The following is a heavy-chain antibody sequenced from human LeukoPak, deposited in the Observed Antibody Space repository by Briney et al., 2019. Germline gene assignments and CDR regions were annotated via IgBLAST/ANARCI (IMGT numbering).Heavy chain of an antibody. Sequence: GGSLRLSCAASGFTFSNHWMRWVRQVSGKGLVWVSRINTDGSDTSYADSVEGRFTIPRDNARNTLYLQMNSLRPEDTAVYYCARNNWGIDDWGQGTLVTVSS. CDR2: INTDGSDT. CDR1: GFTFSNHW. J-gene: IGHJ4*02. CDR3: ARNNWGIDD. V-gene: IGHV3-74*01. D-gene: IGHD7-27*01.